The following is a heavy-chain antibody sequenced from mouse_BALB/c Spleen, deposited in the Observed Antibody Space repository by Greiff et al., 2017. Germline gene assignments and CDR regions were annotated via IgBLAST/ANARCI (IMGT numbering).Heavy chain of an antibody. CDR3: ARDYDYGYYAMDY. CDR1: GFSLTSYG. J-gene: IGHJ4*01. Sequence: VQGVESGPDLVAPSQSLSITCTVSGFSLTSYGVHWVRQPPGKGLEWLVVIWSDGSTTCNSALKSRLSISKDNSKSQVFLKMNSLQTDDTAMYYCARDYDYGYYAMDYWGQGTSVTVSS. CDR2: IWSDGST. V-gene: IGHV2-6-2*01. D-gene: IGHD2-4*01.